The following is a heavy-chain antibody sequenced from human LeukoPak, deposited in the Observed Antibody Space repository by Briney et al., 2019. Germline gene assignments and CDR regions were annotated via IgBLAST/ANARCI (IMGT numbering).Heavy chain of an antibody. CDR2: ISSSSSYI. CDR1: GFTLSSYS. J-gene: IGHJ4*02. V-gene: IGHV3-21*01. Sequence: GGSLSLSCAASGFTLSSYSMNCVRQAPGKGLEWVSSISSSSSYIYYADSVKGRFTISRDNANNALYLQMNSLRAEDTAVYYCARFTSSFDYWGQGTLVTVSS. D-gene: IGHD2-2*01. CDR3: ARFTSSFDY.